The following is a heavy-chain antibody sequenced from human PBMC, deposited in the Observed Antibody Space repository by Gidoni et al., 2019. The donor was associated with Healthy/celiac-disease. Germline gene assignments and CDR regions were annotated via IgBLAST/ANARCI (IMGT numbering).Heavy chain of an antibody. D-gene: IGHD3-3*01. Sequence: QVQLVQSGAEVKKPGASVKVSCKVSGYTLTELSMHWVRQAPGNGLEWMGGFDPEDGETIYAQKFQGRVTMTEDTSTDTAYMELSSLRSEDTAVYYCATGVPRITIFGVVRDYYYYGMDVWGQGTTVTVSS. CDR2: FDPEDGET. V-gene: IGHV1-24*01. J-gene: IGHJ6*02. CDR1: GYTLTELS. CDR3: ATGVPRITIFGVVRDYYYYGMDV.